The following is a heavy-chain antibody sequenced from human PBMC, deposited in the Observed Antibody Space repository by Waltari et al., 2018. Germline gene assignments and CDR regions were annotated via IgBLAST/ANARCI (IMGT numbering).Heavy chain of an antibody. CDR2: IYTRGGT. V-gene: IGHV4-4*09. D-gene: IGHD2-2*01. CDR3: ARVGSSHWVSRFNL. J-gene: IGHJ4*02. Sequence: QVQLQESDPGLVKPSETLSLTCTVSGGSIGSNYWSWMRQPPGKGLEWIGYIYTRGGTNYNPSLKSRVTISIDTSKNQFSLKLTSVTAADTAVYYCARVGSSHWVSRFNLWGRGTLVSVSS. CDR1: GGSIGSNY.